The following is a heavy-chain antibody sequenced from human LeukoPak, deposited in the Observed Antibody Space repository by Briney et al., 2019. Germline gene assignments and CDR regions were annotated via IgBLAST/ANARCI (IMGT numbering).Heavy chain of an antibody. CDR1: GGTFSSYA. D-gene: IGHD3-22*01. CDR3: ARASYDSSGYYLPFDY. CDR2: IIPIFGTA. J-gene: IGHJ4*02. V-gene: IGHV1-69*05. Sequence: ASVKVSCKASGGTFSSYAISRVRQAPGQGLEWMGRIIPIFGTANYAQKFQGRVTITTDESTSTAYMELSSLRSEDTAVYYCARASYDSSGYYLPFDYWGQGTLVTVSS.